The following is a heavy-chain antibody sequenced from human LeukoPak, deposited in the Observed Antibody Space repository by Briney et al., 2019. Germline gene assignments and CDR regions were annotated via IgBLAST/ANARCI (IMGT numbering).Heavy chain of an antibody. Sequence: AGSLRLSCAASGFTFSSYSMNWVRQAPGKGLEWVSSISSSSSYIYYADTVKGRCTISGDNAKNSPYMQMNSHTAERTAVSYWARVGDQVDYWGQGTLVIVSA. V-gene: IGHV3-21*01. CDR2: ISSSSSYI. CDR3: ARVGDQVDY. CDR1: GFTFSSYS. D-gene: IGHD3-10*01. J-gene: IGHJ4*02.